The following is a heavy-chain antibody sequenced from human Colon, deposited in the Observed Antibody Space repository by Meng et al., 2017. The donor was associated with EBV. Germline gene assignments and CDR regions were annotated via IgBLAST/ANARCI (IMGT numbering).Heavy chain of an antibody. CDR3: ARDGGVTHIP. Sequence: QVLLQESGAGLVKPSGTLSLTCAVSGTSISTSNWGSWIRQSPGEGLEWIGAIYHNGQTNYNPSLKSRVSMSVDESKNEFSLNLKSVTAADTAVYYCARDGGVTHIPWGQGVLVTVSS. V-gene: IGHV4-4*02. D-gene: IGHD2-8*02. J-gene: IGHJ5*02. CDR1: GTSISTSNW. CDR2: IYHNGQT.